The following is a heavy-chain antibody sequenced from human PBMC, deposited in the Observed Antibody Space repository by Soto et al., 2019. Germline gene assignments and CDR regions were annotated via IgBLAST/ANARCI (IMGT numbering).Heavy chain of an antibody. CDR3: ASGYCTAPSCQNWFDP. Sequence: AGGSLRLFCAASGFTFSSYWMHWVRQAPGKGLVWVSRTNEDGSIINYADSVKGRFTISRYNSQSTLYLQMNSLRAEDTAVYYCASGYCTAPSCQNWFDPWGQGTLVTVSS. CDR2: TNEDGSII. J-gene: IGHJ5*02. D-gene: IGHD2-8*02. CDR1: GFTFSSYW. V-gene: IGHV3-74*01.